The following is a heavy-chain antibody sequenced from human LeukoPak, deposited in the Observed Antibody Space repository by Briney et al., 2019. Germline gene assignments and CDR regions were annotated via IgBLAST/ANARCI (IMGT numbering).Heavy chain of an antibody. V-gene: IGHV1-8*01. D-gene: IGHD5-24*01. J-gene: IGHJ3*02. CDR2: MNPNSGKT. CDR3: ASVEMADDAFDI. CDR1: GYTFTSYD. Sequence: ASLRVSFKASGYTFTSYDIYWVRQATGQGLEWVGWMNPNSGKTGYAQKLQGGVTMDRNTAIRKAYMQLSDLTSEYSAVYDCASVEMADDAFDIWGQGTMVIVSS.